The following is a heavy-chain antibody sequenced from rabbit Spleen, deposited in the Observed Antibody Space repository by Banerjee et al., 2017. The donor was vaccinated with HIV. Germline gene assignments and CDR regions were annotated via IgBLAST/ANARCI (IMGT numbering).Heavy chain of an antibody. CDR3: ARDAGTSFSTYGMDL. D-gene: IGHD8-1*01. CDR1: GFSFSAYYY. V-gene: IGHV1S45*01. CDR2: IKTSSGST. J-gene: IGHJ6*01. Sequence: QEQLDESGGGLVKPGASLTLSCTASGFSFSAYYYMCWVRQAPGKGLEWITCIKTSSGSTWYASWVNGRFTISKTSNTVTLQMTSLTTADTATYFCARDAGTSFSTYGMDLWGQGTLVTVS.